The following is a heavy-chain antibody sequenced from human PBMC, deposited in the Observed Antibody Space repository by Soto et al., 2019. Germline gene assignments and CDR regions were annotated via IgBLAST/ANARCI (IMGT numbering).Heavy chain of an antibody. CDR1: GGSFSGYY. D-gene: IGHD3-10*02. J-gene: IGHJ6*02. CDR3: ARGQRKRITDDRGVTGYYYAMDV. CDR2: INHSGST. V-gene: IGHV4-34*01. Sequence: QVQLQQWGAGLLKPSETLSLTCAVYGGSFSGYYWSWIRQPPGKGLEWIGEINHSGSTNYNPSLKSRVTISVDTSKNQFSLKLSSVTAADTAVYYCARGQRKRITDDRGVTGYYYAMDVWGQGTTVTVSS.